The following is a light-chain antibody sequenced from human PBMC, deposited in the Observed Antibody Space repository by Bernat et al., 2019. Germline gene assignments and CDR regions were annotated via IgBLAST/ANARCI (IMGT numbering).Light chain of an antibody. CDR2: DVR. Sequence: QSALTQPASVSGSPGQSITISCTGTSSDVGGYNYVSWYQQHPGRAPKLMIYDVRDRPSGISNRFSGSKSGNPASLTISGLLAEDEADYSCSSYTSSSTLVFGGGTRLTV. V-gene: IGLV2-14*03. J-gene: IGLJ3*02. CDR3: SSYTSSSTLV. CDR1: SSDVGGYNY.